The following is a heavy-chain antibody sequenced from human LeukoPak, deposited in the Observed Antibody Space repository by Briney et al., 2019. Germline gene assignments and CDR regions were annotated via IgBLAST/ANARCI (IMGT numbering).Heavy chain of an antibody. CDR1: GFTFNSYW. V-gene: IGHV3-7*01. Sequence: GGSLRLSCAASGFTFNSYWMSLVRQAPGKGLEWVANIKQDGSEKYYVDSVKGRFTMSRDNAKNSLYLQMNSLRAEDTAVYYCARAGGYCSSTNCPPAGFDYWGQGTLVTVSS. CDR2: IKQDGSEK. CDR3: ARAGGYCSSTNCPPAGFDY. D-gene: IGHD2-2*01. J-gene: IGHJ4*02.